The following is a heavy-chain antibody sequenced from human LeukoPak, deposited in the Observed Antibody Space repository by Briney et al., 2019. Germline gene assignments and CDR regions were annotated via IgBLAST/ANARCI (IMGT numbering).Heavy chain of an antibody. V-gene: IGHV4-34*01. Sequence: SETLSLTCAVDGGSFSGYYWSWIRQPPGKGLEWIGEINHSGSTNYNPSLKSRVTISVDTSKNQFSLKLSSVTPADTAVYYCARSGVVIAATYFDYSGQETLVTVSS. J-gene: IGHJ4*02. CDR1: GGSFSGYY. CDR3: ARSGVVIAATYFDY. CDR2: INHSGST. D-gene: IGHD2-15*01.